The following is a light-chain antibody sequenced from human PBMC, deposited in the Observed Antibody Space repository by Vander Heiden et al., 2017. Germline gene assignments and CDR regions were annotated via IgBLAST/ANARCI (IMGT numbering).Light chain of an antibody. Sequence: DIQMTQSPSSLSASVGDRVTITCRASQSISSYLNWYQQKPGKAPKLLIYAASSLQSGVPSRFSGSGYGTDFTLTISSRQPEDFAAYYCQQSYSTPPVTFGQGTKLEIK. CDR2: AAS. CDR3: QQSYSTPPVT. J-gene: IGKJ2*01. V-gene: IGKV1-39*01. CDR1: QSISSY.